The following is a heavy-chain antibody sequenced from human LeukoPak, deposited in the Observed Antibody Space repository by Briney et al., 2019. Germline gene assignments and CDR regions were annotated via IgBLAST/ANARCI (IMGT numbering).Heavy chain of an antibody. J-gene: IGHJ4*02. V-gene: IGHV3-33*01. CDR1: GLTFRSYN. CDR3: ARELFFRRLIETNFYS. CDR2: IWYDETTK. Sequence: PGGSLRLSCAASGLTFRSYNIHWVRQAPGKGLEWVAVIWYDETTKYYAASVKDRFTVSRDNSKNTLYLEMNSLRADDTAVYYCARELFFRRLIETNFYSWGQGDLVSVSS. D-gene: IGHD3-3*01.